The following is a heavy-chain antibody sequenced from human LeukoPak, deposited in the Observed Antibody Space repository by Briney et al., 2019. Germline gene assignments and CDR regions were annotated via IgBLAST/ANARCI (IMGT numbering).Heavy chain of an antibody. CDR1: GFTFSSYA. J-gene: IGHJ3*02. CDR3: ARGSYGDSSDDAFDI. V-gene: IGHV3-30*04. CDR2: ISYDGSNK. Sequence: PGGSLRLSCAASGFTFSSYAMHWVRQAPGKGLEWVAVISYDGSNKYYADSVKGRFTISRDNSKNTLYLQMNSLRAEDTAVYYCARGSYGDSSDDAFDIWGQGTMVTVSS. D-gene: IGHD4-17*01.